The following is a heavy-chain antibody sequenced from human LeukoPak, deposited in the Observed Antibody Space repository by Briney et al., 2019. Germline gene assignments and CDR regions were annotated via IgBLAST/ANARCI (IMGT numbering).Heavy chain of an antibody. Sequence: SETLSLTCTVSGGSISSGGYYWSWIRQHPGKGLEWIGYIYYSGSTNYNPSLKSRVTMSVDTSKNQFSLKLSSVTAADTAVYYCARVFSGSPHYYMDVWGKGTTVTVSS. J-gene: IGHJ6*03. CDR1: GGSISSGGYY. V-gene: IGHV4-61*08. CDR2: IYYSGST. CDR3: ARVFSGSPHYYMDV. D-gene: IGHD1-26*01.